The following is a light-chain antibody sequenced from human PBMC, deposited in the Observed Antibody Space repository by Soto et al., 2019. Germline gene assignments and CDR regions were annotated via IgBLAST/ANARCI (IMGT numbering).Light chain of an antibody. CDR1: SSDVGGYNY. J-gene: IGLJ3*02. V-gene: IGLV2-14*01. CDR3: SSYTSRNTWV. CDR2: EVS. Sequence: QSVLTQPASVSGSPGQSITISCTGTSSDVGGYNYVSWYQQHPGKAPKLLIYEVSNRPSGASNRFSGSKSGNTASLAISGLQAEDEADYYCSSYTSRNTWVFGGGTKLTVL.